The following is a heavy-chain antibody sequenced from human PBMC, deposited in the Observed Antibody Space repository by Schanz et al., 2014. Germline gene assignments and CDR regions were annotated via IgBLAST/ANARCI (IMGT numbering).Heavy chain of an antibody. V-gene: IGHV3-33*06. J-gene: IGHJ4*02. D-gene: IGHD3-3*01. CDR3: AKAVGIWSGYYPFDY. Sequence: QVQLVESGGGVVQPGRSLRLSCAASGFTFSTYGMHWVRQAPGKGLEWVAVIWYDGSNKYYADSVKGRFTISRDNSKNILYLQMNSLRAEDTAVYYCAKAVGIWSGYYPFDYWGQGTLVTVSS. CDR2: IWYDGSNK. CDR1: GFTFSTYG.